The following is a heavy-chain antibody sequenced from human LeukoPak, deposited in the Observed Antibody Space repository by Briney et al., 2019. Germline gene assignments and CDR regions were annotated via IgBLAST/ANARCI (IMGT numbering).Heavy chain of an antibody. V-gene: IGHV3-23*01. Sequence: GGSLRLSCAASGFTFSSYAMSWVRQAPGKGLEWVSAISGSGGSTYYADSVKGRFTISRDNSKNTLYLQMNSLRAEDTAVYYCAKGQTMIVVVIDNYWGQGTLVTVSS. J-gene: IGHJ4*02. CDR1: GFTFSSYA. D-gene: IGHD3-22*01. CDR3: AKGQTMIVVVIDNY. CDR2: ISGSGGST.